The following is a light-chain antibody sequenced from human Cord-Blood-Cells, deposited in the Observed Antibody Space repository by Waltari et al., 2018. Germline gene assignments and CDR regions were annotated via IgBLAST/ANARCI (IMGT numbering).Light chain of an antibody. J-gene: IGLJ1*01. CDR2: EVS. CDR1: SSDVGGYTY. CDR3: SSYTSSSTLYV. Sequence: QSALTQPASVSGSPGQPITLSCTGTSSDVGGYTYVSCYQQHPGTAPKLMIYEVSYRPSGVSNRFAGSKSGNTASLTISGLQAEDEADYYCSSYTSSSTLYVFGTGTKVTVL. V-gene: IGLV2-14*01.